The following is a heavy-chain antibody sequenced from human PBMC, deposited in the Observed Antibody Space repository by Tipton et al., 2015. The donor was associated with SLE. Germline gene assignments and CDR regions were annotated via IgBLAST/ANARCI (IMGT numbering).Heavy chain of an antibody. V-gene: IGHV4-39*07. CDR1: GGSISSSSYY. CDR3: GRGGEAVAGTSYFQH. Sequence: TLSLTCTVSGGSISSSSYYWGWIRQLPGKGLEWIGSIYYSGSTYYNPSLKSRVTISVYTSKNQFSMKLGPVTAADTAVYYCGRGGEAVAGTSYFQHWGQGTLVTVSS. CDR2: IYYSGST. J-gene: IGHJ1*01. D-gene: IGHD6-19*01.